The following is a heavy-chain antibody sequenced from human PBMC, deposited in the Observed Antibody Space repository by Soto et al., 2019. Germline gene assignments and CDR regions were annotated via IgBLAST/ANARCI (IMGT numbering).Heavy chain of an antibody. CDR3: ARDLLEWLFPLDY. CDR1: GYSFTNFH. D-gene: IGHD3-3*01. CDR2: IDPSGGIT. J-gene: IGHJ4*02. Sequence: GASVKVSCKASGYSFTNFHIHWVRQAPGQGLEWMGMIDPSGGITRDAQRLQGRITMTRDASTSTVYMELRSLTSDDTAVYYCARDLLEWLFPLDYWGQGTLVTVSS. V-gene: IGHV1-46*01.